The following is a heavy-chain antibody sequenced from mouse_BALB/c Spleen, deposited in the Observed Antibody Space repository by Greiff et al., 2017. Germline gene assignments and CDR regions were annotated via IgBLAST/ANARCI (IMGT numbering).Heavy chain of an antibody. J-gene: IGHJ4*01. CDR3: ARGRLPSYYYAMDY. Sequence: VQLQQPGAELVMPGASVKMSCKASGYTFTDYWMHWVKQRPGQGLEWIGAIDTSDSYTSYNQKFKGKATLTVDESSSTAYMQLSSLTSEDSAVYYCARGRLPSYYYAMDYWGQGTSVTVSS. V-gene: IGHV1-69*01. CDR2: IDTSDSYT. D-gene: IGHD1-2*01. CDR1: GYTFTDYW.